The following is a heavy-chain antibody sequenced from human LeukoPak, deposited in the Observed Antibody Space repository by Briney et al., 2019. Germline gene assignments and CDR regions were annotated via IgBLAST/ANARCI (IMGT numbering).Heavy chain of an antibody. CDR3: ARMDSSSWYRGGWFDP. J-gene: IGHJ5*02. D-gene: IGHD6-13*01. CDR2: ISSSGSTI. V-gene: IGHV3-11*01. Sequence: AGSLRLSCAASGFTFSDYYMSWIRQPPGKGLEWVSYISSSGSTIYYADSLKGRFTISRENAKNSLYLQMNSLRAEDTAVYYCARMDSSSWYRGGWFDPWGQGTLVTVSS. CDR1: GFTFSDYY.